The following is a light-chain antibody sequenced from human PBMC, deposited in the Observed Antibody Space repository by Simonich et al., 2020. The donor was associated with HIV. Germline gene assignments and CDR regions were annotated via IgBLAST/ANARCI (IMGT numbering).Light chain of an antibody. Sequence: EIVMTQSPATLSVSPGERATLSCRAGQSVSSNLACYQQTPGQAPRLLIYDASNRATGIPARFSGSGSGTDFTLTISSLEPEDFAVYYCQQRSNWPSMYTFGQGTKLEIK. J-gene: IGKJ2*01. CDR3: QQRSNWPSMYT. CDR2: DAS. V-gene: IGKV3-11*01. CDR1: QSVSSN.